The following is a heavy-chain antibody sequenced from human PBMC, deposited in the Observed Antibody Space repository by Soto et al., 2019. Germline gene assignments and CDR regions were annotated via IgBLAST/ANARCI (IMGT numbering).Heavy chain of an antibody. D-gene: IGHD3-10*01. Sequence: GGSLRLSCAASGFTFSSYGMHWVRQAPGKGLEWVAVIWYDGSNKYYADAVKGRFTISRDNSKNTLDLQMNSLRAEDTAVYYCARDGGRGPESLDYYMDVWGKGTTVTVSS. CDR3: ARDGGRGPESLDYYMDV. CDR1: GFTFSSYG. CDR2: IWYDGSNK. J-gene: IGHJ6*03. V-gene: IGHV3-33*01.